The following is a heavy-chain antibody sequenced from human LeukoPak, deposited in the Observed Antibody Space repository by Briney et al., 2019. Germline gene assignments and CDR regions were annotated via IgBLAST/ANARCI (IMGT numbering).Heavy chain of an antibody. CDR3: AREGSDDYVWGSYRYGFYYMDV. CDR2: INHSGST. V-gene: IGHV4-34*01. J-gene: IGHJ6*03. CDR1: GGSFSGYY. Sequence: TSETLSLTCAVYGGSFSGYYWSWIRQPPGKGLEWIGEINHSGSTNYNPSLKSRVTISVDTSKNQFSLKLSSVTAADTAVYYCAREGSDDYVWGSYRYGFYYMDVWGKGTTVTVSS. D-gene: IGHD3-16*02.